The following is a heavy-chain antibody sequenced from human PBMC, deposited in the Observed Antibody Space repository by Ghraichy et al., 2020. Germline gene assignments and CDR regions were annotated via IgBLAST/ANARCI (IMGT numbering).Heavy chain of an antibody. D-gene: IGHD1-26*01. CDR3: ARPRSGSYPRLFDY. CDR1: GGSFSGYY. J-gene: IGHJ4*02. V-gene: IGHV4-34*01. Sequence: SETLSLTCAVYGGSFSGYYWSWIRQPPGKGLEWIGEINHSGSTNYNPSLKSRVTISVDTSKNQFSLKLSSVTAADTAVYYCARPRSGSYPRLFDYWGQGTLVTVSS. CDR2: INHSGST.